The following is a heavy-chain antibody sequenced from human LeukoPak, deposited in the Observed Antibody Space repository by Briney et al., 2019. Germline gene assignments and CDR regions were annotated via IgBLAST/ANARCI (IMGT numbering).Heavy chain of an antibody. J-gene: IGHJ5*02. V-gene: IGHV1-69*13. CDR2: IIPIFGTP. CDR1: GGTFRNYG. D-gene: IGHD3-22*01. CDR3: SRLLRSSPRDP. Sequence: ASVKVSCKASGGTFRNYGITWVRQAPGQGLEWMGTIIPIFGTPNYAQNFQGRVTITADESMSTAYMELGSLRSGDTAVYYCSRLLRSSPRDPWGQGTLVTVSS.